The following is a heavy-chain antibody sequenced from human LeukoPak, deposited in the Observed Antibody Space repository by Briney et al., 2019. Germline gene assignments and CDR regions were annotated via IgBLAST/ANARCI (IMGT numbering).Heavy chain of an antibody. CDR2: IYYSGST. CDR3: ARAVAAAGDSFDP. Sequence: SETLSLTCTVSGGSISSYYWSWIPQPPGKGLEWIGYIYYSGSTNYNPSLKSRVTISVDTSKNQFSLKLTSVTAADTAVYYCARAVAAAGDSFDPWGQGTLVTVSS. J-gene: IGHJ5*02. CDR1: GGSISSYY. D-gene: IGHD6-13*01. V-gene: IGHV4-59*01.